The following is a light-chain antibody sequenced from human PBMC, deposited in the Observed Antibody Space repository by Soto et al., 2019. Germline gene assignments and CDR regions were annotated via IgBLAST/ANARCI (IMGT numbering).Light chain of an antibody. CDR1: QSVSGH. J-gene: IGKJ1*01. Sequence: EIVLTQSPGTLSLTPGERVTLSCRASQSVSGHLAWYQQKPGQAPRLLIYGASNRATGIPDRFSGSGSGTDFTLTISRLEPEDFAVYYCQQYGSSGTFGQGTKVDI. V-gene: IGKV3-20*01. CDR3: QQYGSSGT. CDR2: GAS.